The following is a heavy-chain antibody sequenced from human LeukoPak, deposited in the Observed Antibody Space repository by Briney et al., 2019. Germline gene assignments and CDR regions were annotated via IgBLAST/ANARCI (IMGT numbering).Heavy chain of an antibody. D-gene: IGHD2-15*01. V-gene: IGHV1-69*13. CDR2: IIPIFGTA. J-gene: IGHJ5*02. CDR1: GGTFSSYA. CDR3: ARGPARISKGNWFDP. Sequence: SVKVSCKASGGTFSSYAISWVRQAPGQGLEWMGGIIPIFGTANYAQKFQGRVTITADGSTGTAYMELSSLRSEDTAVYYCARGPARISKGNWFDPWGQGTLVTVSS.